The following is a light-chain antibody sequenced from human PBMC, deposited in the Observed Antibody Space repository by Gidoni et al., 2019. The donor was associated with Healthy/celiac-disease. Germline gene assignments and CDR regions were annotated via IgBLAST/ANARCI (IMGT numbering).Light chain of an antibody. V-gene: IGLV2-8*01. CDR2: EVS. CDR1: SSDLGGYNY. CDR3: SSYAGSNTVV. Sequence: ALTQPPSAPGAPGQSVTISCTGTSSDLGGYNYVSWYQQHPGKAPKLMIYEVSTRPSGVPDRFFGSKSGTTASLTVSGLQAEDEADYYGSSYAGSNTVVFGGGTKLTVL. J-gene: IGLJ2*01.